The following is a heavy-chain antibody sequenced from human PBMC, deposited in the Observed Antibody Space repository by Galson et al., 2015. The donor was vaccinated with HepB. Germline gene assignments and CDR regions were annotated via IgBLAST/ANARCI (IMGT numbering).Heavy chain of an antibody. J-gene: IGHJ4*02. CDR3: ARDALLPTFPFDC. CDR1: GFTFSRYS. V-gene: IGHV3-21*01. D-gene: IGHD3-22*01. CDR2: ISSGGGYI. Sequence: SLRLSCAASGFTFSRYSMHWVRQAPGKGLEWVSSISSGGGYIHYADSMEGRITISRDDAKSSLFLQMSSLRAEDTAVYFCARDALLPTFPFDCWGQGTLVTVSS.